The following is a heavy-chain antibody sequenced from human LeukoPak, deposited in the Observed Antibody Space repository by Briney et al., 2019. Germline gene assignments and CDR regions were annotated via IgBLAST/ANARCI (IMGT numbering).Heavy chain of an antibody. CDR1: GFTFSSYA. J-gene: IGHJ4*02. Sequence: GSLRLSCAASGFTFSSYAMSWIRQPAGKGLEWIGRIYTSGSTNYNPSLKSRVTISVDTSKNQFSLKLSSVTAADTAVYYCARGDPGGFDYWGQGTLVTVSS. D-gene: IGHD3-10*01. CDR3: ARGDPGGFDY. CDR2: IYTSGST. V-gene: IGHV4-4*07.